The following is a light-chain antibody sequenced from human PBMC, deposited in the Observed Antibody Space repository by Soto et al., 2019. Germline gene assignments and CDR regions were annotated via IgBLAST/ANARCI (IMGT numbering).Light chain of an antibody. CDR1: QSISTW. Sequence: DIQMTQSPSTLSASVGDRVTITCRASQSISTWLAWYQQKPGKAPHLLIYKASTLEGGVPSRFSGSGSETEFTLTISNLQPDDFATYYCQQYNSYPWTFGQGTKVDIK. J-gene: IGKJ1*01. CDR3: QQYNSYPWT. V-gene: IGKV1-5*03. CDR2: KAS.